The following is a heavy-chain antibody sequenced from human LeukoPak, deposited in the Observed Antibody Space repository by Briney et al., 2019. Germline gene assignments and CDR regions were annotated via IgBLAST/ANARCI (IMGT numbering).Heavy chain of an antibody. D-gene: IGHD3-3*01. CDR2: IVPIFGTA. Sequence: SVKVSCKASGGTFSSYAISWVRQAPGQGLEWMGGIVPIFGTANYAQKFQGRVTITTDESTSTAYMELSSLRSEDTAVYYCARLADDFWSGGGGYWGQGTLVTVSS. CDR1: GGTFSSYA. CDR3: ARLADDFWSGGGGY. J-gene: IGHJ4*02. V-gene: IGHV1-69*05.